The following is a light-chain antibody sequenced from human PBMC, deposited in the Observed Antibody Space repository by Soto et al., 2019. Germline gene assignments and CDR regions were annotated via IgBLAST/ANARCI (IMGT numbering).Light chain of an antibody. J-gene: IGKJ1*01. CDR3: QHYNSYSEA. CDR1: QSVSSN. Sequence: TTQSPSALSASVGDRVTIACRASQSVSSNLAWYQQKPGQAPRLLIYGASTRATGIPARFSGSGSGTEFTLTISSLQPDDFATYYCQHYNSYSEAFGQGTKVDIK. V-gene: IGKV3-15*01. CDR2: GAS.